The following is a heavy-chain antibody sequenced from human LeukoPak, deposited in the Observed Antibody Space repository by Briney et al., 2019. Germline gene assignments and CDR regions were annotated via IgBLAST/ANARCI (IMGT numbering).Heavy chain of an antibody. CDR2: IYHSGST. CDR1: GDSISSDGYS. J-gene: IGHJ4*02. Sequence: SETLSLTCAVSGDSISSDGYSWSWIRQPPGKGLEWIGYIYHSGSTYYTPSLKSRVTISVDKSKNQFSLKLSSVTAADTAVYYCARDLGTDFDYWGQGTLVTVSS. V-gene: IGHV4-30-2*01. CDR3: ARDLGTDFDY. D-gene: IGHD1/OR15-1a*01.